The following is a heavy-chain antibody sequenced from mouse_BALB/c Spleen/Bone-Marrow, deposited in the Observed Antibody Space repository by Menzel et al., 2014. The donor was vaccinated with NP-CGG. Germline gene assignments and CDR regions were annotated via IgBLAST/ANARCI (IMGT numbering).Heavy chain of an antibody. CDR3: ARGGITTVVPYSMDY. J-gene: IGHJ4*01. D-gene: IGHD1-1*01. CDR1: GYAFTNYL. Sequence: QVQLQQSGAELVRPGTSVKVSCKASGYAFTNYLIEWVKQRPGQGLEWIGVIDPRSGGTDYNEKFKGKAPLTADKSSGTAYMQLNSLTSGDSAVYFCARGGITTVVPYSMDYWGQGTSVTVSS. CDR2: IDPRSGGT. V-gene: IGHV1-54*03.